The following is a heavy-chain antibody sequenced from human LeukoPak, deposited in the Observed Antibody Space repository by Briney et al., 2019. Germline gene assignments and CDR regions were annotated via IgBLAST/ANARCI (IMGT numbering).Heavy chain of an antibody. J-gene: IGHJ3*02. D-gene: IGHD6-19*01. CDR1: GGSISSYY. CDR3: ARGTQWLPDAFDI. CDR2: IYYSGST. V-gene: IGHV4-59*01. Sequence: PSETLSLTCTVSGGSISSYYWSWIRQPPGKGLEWIGYIYYSGSTNYNPSLKSRVTISVDTSKNQFSLKLSSVTAADTAVYYCARGTQWLPDAFDIWGQGTMVTVSS.